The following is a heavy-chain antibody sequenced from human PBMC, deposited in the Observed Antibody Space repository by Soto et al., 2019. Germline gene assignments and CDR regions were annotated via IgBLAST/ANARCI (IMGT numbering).Heavy chain of an antibody. CDR1: ENTFGDFF. V-gene: IGHV1-2*02. J-gene: IGHJ3*02. D-gene: IGHD1-1*01. CDR2: INPKTGTT. CDR3: ARHRVPEAAFDI. Sequence: ASVKVSCKALENTFGDFFIHWVRQAPGQGLEWMGWINPKTGTTNYNQKFQGRVTLTRDTSIDTAYMDLSSLKASDTAMYYCARHRVPEAAFDIWGQGTMVTVSS.